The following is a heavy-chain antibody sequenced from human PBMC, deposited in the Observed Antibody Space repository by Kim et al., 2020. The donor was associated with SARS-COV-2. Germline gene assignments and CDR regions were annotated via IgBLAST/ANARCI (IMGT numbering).Heavy chain of an antibody. CDR2: IYSGGST. J-gene: IGHJ3*02. V-gene: IGHV3-66*01. D-gene: IGHD6-19*01. CDR1: GFTVSSNY. Sequence: GGSLRLSCAASGFTVSSNYMSWVRQAPGKGLEWVSVIYSGGSTYYAAAVKGRFTISRDNSKNTLYLQMNSLRAEDTAVYYCERGLRQPGIAVATDGDAFCISGQGTMVSVSS. CDR3: ERGLRQPGIAVATDGDAFCI.